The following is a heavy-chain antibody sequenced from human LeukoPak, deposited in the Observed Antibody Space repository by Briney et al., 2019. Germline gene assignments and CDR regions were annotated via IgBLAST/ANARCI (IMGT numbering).Heavy chain of an antibody. Sequence: GESLRLSCAASGFTFSSYAMSWVRQAPGKGLEWVSLISTSGSSTYYADSVRGRFTISRDNSKNTLYLQMNSLRAEDTAVYYCAKDRSSSWYADYWGQGTLVTVSS. D-gene: IGHD6-13*01. CDR1: GFTFSSYA. CDR3: AKDRSSSWYADY. CDR2: ISTSGSST. J-gene: IGHJ4*02. V-gene: IGHV3-23*01.